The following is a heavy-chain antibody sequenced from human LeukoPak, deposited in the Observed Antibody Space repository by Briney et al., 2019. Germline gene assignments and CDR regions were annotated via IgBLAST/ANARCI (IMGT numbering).Heavy chain of an antibody. D-gene: IGHD3-3*01. CDR1: GFTFSTYA. V-gene: IGHV3-15*01. CDR2: IKSKTDGGTT. J-gene: IGHJ6*02. CDR3: TTVVPPSGVKSIFGVVIPYYGMDV. Sequence: SGGSLRLSCAASGFTFSTYAMSWVRQAPGKGLEWVGRIKSKTDGGTTDYAAPVKGRFTISRDDSKNTLYLQMNSLKTEDTAVYYCTTVVPPSGVKSIFGVVIPYYGMDVWGQGTTVTVSS.